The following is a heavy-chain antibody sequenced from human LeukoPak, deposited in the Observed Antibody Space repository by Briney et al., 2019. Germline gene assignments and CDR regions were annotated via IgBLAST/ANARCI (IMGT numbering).Heavy chain of an antibody. J-gene: IGHJ4*02. V-gene: IGHV4-59*01. CDR1: GGSISSYY. Sequence: SETLSLTCTVSGGSISSYYWSWIRQPPGKGLEWIGYIYYSGGTNYNPSLKSRVTISVDTSKNQFSLKLSSVTAADTAVYYCAAFGGVIVPLDYWGQRTLVTVSS. CDR2: IYYSGGT. D-gene: IGHD3-16*02. CDR3: AAFGGVIVPLDY.